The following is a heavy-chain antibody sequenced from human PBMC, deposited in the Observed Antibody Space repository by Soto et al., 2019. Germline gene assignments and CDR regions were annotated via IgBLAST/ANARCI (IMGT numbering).Heavy chain of an antibody. Sequence: QVQLQESGPGLVKPSQTLSLTCTVSGGSISSGGYYWSWIRQHPGKGMEWIGYIYYSGSTYYNPSLKSRVTISVDTSKNQFSRKLRSVTAADTAVYYCARDGIMPVSGMDVWGQGTTVTVSS. V-gene: IGHV4-31*03. D-gene: IGHD3-16*01. CDR2: IYYSGST. CDR3: ARDGIMPVSGMDV. CDR1: GGSISSGGYY. J-gene: IGHJ6*02.